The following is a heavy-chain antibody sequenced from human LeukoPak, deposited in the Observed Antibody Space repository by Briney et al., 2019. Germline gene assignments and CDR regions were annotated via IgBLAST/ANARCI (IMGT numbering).Heavy chain of an antibody. CDR2: IYYSGST. CDR1: GGSISSYY. J-gene: IGHJ4*02. V-gene: IGHV4-59*01. CDR3: ARGGGYSSGLSY. D-gene: IGHD6-19*01. Sequence: SETLSLTCTVSGGSISSYYWSWIRQPPGKGLEWIGYIYYSGSTNYNPSLKSRVTISVDASKNQFSLNLSSVTAADTAIYYCARGGGYSSGLSYWGQGSLVTVSS.